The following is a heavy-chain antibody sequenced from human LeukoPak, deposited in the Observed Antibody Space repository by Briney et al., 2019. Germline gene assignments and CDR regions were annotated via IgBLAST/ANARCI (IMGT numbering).Heavy chain of an antibody. CDR1: GFIVSTNY. Sequence: HAGGSLRLSCAASGFIVSTNYMSWVRQAPGKGLEWVSIIYDGGSTYYADSVRGRFTISRDNSKNTLYLQLNSLRAEDTAVYYCARTLVTAIHLDAFDIWGQGTMVTVSS. CDR3: ARTLVTAIHLDAFDI. CDR2: IYDGGST. J-gene: IGHJ3*02. D-gene: IGHD2-21*02. V-gene: IGHV3-66*01.